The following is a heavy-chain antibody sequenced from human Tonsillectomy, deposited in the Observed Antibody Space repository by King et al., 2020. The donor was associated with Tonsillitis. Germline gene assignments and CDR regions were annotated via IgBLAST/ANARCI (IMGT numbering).Heavy chain of an antibody. Sequence: VQLVESGGGLVKPGGSLRLSCAGSGFTFSDYSMNWVRQAPGKGLEWVSCISSSSNYIYYVDSVKGRFTISRDNAKNSLYLQMNSLRAEDTAVYYCVRGGAATGVEAFDIWGQGTMVSVPS. J-gene: IGHJ3*02. CDR2: ISSSSNYI. D-gene: IGHD2-15*01. CDR1: GFTFSDYS. CDR3: VRGGAATGVEAFDI. V-gene: IGHV3-21*01.